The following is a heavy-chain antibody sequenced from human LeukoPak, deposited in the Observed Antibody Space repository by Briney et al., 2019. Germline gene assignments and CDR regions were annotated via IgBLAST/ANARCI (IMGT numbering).Heavy chain of an antibody. CDR3: ARCRAEFCAVDGYPLQH. CDR2: ISPSSGYI. Sequence: GGSLRLSCAASGFAFSTYSLVWVRQAPGEGLEWVSSISPSSGYIYYADSVKGRFTISRDNARNSLHLQMNSLRAEDTAVYYCARCRAEFCAVDGYPLQHWGQGTLVTVSS. D-gene: IGHD2-21*02. CDR1: GFAFSTYS. V-gene: IGHV3-21*04. J-gene: IGHJ1*01.